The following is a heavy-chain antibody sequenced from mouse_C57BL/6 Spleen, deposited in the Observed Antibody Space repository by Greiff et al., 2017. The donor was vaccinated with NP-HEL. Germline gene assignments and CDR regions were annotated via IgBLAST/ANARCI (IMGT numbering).Heavy chain of an antibody. D-gene: IGHD1-2*01. V-gene: IGHV1-59*01. Sequence: QVQLQQPGAELVRPGTSVKLSCKASGYTFTSYWMHWVKQRPGQGLEWIGVIDPSDSYTNYNQKFKGKATLTVDTSSSTAYMQLSSLTSEDSAVYYCARRTTARGFDYWGQGTTLTVSS. CDR3: ARRTTARGFDY. CDR1: GYTFTSYW. J-gene: IGHJ2*01. CDR2: IDPSDSYT.